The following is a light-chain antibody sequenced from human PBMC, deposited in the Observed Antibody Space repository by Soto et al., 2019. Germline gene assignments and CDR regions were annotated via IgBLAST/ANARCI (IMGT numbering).Light chain of an antibody. CDR1: SSDVGGYNY. CDR3: SSYTSSSTRV. CDR2: EVS. V-gene: IGLV2-14*01. Sequence: QSALTQPASVSGSPGQSITISCTGTSSDVGGYNYVSCYQQHPGKAPKLMIYEVSNRPSGVSNRFSGSKSGNTASLTISGLQAEDEAYYYCSSYTSSSTRVLGGGTKLTAL. J-gene: IGLJ3*02.